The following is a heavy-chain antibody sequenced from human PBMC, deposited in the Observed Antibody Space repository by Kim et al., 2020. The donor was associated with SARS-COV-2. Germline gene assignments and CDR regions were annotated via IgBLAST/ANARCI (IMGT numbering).Heavy chain of an antibody. CDR3: ARIGYSSSSTDY. V-gene: IGHV3-7*01. J-gene: IGHJ4*02. CDR1: GFMFNNYW. CDR2: INQDGSIK. D-gene: IGHD6-6*01. Sequence: GGSLRLSCAVSGFMFNNYWMSWVCQAPGKGLEWLANINQDGSIKYYMESVKGRFTVSRDNARNSVFLQVNGLTAEDTAMYYCARIGYSSSSTDYWGLGTLVTVSS.